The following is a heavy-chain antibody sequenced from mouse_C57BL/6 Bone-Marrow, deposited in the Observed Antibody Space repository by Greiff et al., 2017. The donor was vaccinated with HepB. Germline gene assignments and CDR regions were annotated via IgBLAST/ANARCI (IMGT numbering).Heavy chain of an antibody. CDR2: ISSGGSYT. Sequence: EVQGVESGGDLVKPGGSLKLSCAASGFTFSSYGMSWVRQTPDKRLEWVATISSGGSYTYYPDSVKGRFTISRDNAKNTLYLQMSSLKSEDTAMYYCARGGLYYGSSYAMDYWGQGTSVTVSS. D-gene: IGHD1-1*01. V-gene: IGHV5-6*01. CDR1: GFTFSSYG. CDR3: ARGGLYYGSSYAMDY. J-gene: IGHJ4*01.